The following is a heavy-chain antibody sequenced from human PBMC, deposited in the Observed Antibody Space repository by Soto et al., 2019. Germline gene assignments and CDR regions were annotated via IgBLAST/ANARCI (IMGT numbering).Heavy chain of an antibody. J-gene: IGHJ4*02. CDR3: ARVGGYEDFDY. D-gene: IGHD5-12*01. CDR1: GGTFSSYT. CDR2: IIPILGIA. V-gene: IGHV1-69*02. Sequence: QVRLVQSGAEVKKPGSSVKVSCKASGGTFSSYTISWVRQAPGQVLEWMGRIIPILGIANYAQKFQGRVTITADKATSTAYMELSSLRSEDTAVYCCARVGGYEDFDYWGQGTLVTVSS.